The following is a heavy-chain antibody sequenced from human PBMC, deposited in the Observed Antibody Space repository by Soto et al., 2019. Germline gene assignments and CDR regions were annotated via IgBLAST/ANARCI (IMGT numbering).Heavy chain of an antibody. V-gene: IGHV4-34*01. D-gene: IGHD3-10*01. Sequence: PSETLSLTCAVYGGSFSGYYWSWIRQPPGKGLEWIGEINHSGSTNYNPPLKSRVTISVDTSKNQFSLKLSSVTAADTAVYYCARGYGSGRWYYYYGMDVWGQGTTVTVS. CDR1: GGSFSGYY. CDR3: ARGYGSGRWYYYYGMDV. CDR2: INHSGST. J-gene: IGHJ6*02.